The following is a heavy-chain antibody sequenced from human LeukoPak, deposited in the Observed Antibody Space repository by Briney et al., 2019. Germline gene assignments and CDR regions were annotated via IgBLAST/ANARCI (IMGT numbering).Heavy chain of an antibody. CDR2: INSDGSIT. CDR1: GFTFSSYG. J-gene: IGHJ2*01. D-gene: IGHD2-8*01. V-gene: IGHV3-74*01. Sequence: GGSLRLSCAASGFTFSSYGMHWVRHAPGKGLVWVSRINSDGSITNYADSVKGRFTVSRDDVKNTLFLQMNSLRAEDTAVYYCAKGVHWYFDLWGRGTLVTVSS. CDR3: AKGVHWYFDL.